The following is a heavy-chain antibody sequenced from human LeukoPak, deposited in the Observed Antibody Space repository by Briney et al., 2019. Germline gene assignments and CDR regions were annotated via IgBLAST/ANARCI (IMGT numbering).Heavy chain of an antibody. CDR1: GYTFTSYA. D-gene: IGHD3-3*01. J-gene: IGHJ6*02. V-gene: IGHV1-3*01. CDR2: INAGNGNT. CDR3: ARSGTIFGVAYGYYYGMDV. Sequence: GASVKVSCTASGYTFTSYAMHWVRQAPGQRLEWMGWINAGNGNTKYSQKFQGRVTITRDTSASTAYMELSSLRSEDTAVYYCARSGTIFGVAYGYYYGMDVWGQGTTVTVSS.